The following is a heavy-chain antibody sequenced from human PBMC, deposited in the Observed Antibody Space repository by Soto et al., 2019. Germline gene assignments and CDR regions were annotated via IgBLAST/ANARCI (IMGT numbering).Heavy chain of an antibody. CDR3: AKSGRDYGDYAAFDI. J-gene: IGHJ3*02. V-gene: IGHV3-30*18. Sequence: GGSLRLSCAASGFTFSSYGMHWVRQAPGKGLEWVAVISYDGSNKYYADSVKGRFTISRDNSKNTLYLQMNSLRAEDTAVYYCAKSGRDYGDYAAFDIWGQGTMVTVSS. D-gene: IGHD4-17*01. CDR2: ISYDGSNK. CDR1: GFTFSSYG.